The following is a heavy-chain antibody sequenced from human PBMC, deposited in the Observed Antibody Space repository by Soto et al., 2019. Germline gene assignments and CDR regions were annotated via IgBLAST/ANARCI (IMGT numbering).Heavy chain of an antibody. CDR3: ARSLMDTSFFY. D-gene: IGHD5-18*01. V-gene: IGHV4-59*08. CDR2: IYYSGST. J-gene: IGHJ4*02. CDR1: GGSIRGYC. Sequence: SETLSLTCTISGGSIRGYCWSWIRQPPGKGLEWIGCIYYSGSTYYNPSLKSRVTISVDTSKNQFSLKLSSVTAADTAVYYGARSLMDTSFFYWGQGTLVTVSS.